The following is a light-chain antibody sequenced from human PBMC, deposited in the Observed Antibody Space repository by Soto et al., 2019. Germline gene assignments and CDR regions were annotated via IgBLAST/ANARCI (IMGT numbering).Light chain of an antibody. CDR3: AAWDDSLKVVV. Sequence: QSVLTQPPSASGTPGQRVTISCSGSSSNIGSNTVNWYQQLPGTAPKLLIYSNDQRPSGVPDRFSGSKSDTSASLAISGLQSEDEADYYCAAWDDSLKVVVFGGGTKLTVL. J-gene: IGLJ2*01. CDR1: SSNIGSNT. V-gene: IGLV1-44*01. CDR2: SND.